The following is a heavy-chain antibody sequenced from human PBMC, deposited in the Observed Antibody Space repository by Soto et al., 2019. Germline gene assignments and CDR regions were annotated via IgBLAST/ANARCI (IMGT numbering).Heavy chain of an antibody. Sequence: QVQLIQSAPEVKRPGASLRVSCKTSGFTFTSYPFSWVRQAPGQGLEWLAWVYPYEGTTKVAHQFRDRLTVSTDTSAATVFMELTGLTSDDTAVYFCAREYYSTTTWIDYWGQGTLVAVSS. J-gene: IGHJ4*02. D-gene: IGHD2-15*01. CDR1: GFTFTSYP. CDR2: VYPYEGTT. V-gene: IGHV1-18*04. CDR3: AREYYSTTTWIDY.